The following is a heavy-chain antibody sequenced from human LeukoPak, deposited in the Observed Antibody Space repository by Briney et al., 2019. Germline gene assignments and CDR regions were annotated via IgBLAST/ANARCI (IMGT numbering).Heavy chain of an antibody. D-gene: IGHD3-22*01. CDR2: LRYDGSSK. CDR3: AKETDSSGPFDY. V-gene: IGHV3-30*02. J-gene: IGHJ4*02. CDR1: GFTFSTYG. Sequence: GGSLRLSCAASGFTFSTYGMHWVRQAPGKGLEWVAFLRYDGSSKYYADSVEGRFTISRDNSKNTLYLQMNSLRAEDTALFYCAKETDSSGPFDYWGQGTLVTVSS.